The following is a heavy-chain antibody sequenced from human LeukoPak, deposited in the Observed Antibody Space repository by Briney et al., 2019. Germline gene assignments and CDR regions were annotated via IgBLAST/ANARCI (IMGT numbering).Heavy chain of an antibody. CDR2: INHSGTT. Sequence: SETLSLTCAVYGGSIRAYYWSWIRQPPGKGLEWIGEINHSGTTIYNPSLKGRVTISVDTSKNQFSLKLSSVTAADTAVYYCARLIRYSRLEYYGMDVWGQGTTVTVSS. CDR3: ARLIRYSRLEYYGMDV. CDR1: GGSIRAYY. V-gene: IGHV4-34*01. D-gene: IGHD6-13*01. J-gene: IGHJ6*02.